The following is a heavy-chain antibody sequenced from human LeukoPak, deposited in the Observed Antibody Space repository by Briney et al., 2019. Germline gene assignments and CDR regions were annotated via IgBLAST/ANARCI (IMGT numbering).Heavy chain of an antibody. CDR1: GYTFTGYY. CDR2: ISSNSGST. J-gene: IGHJ4*02. Sequence: ASVKVSCKAFGYTFTGYYIHWVRQAPGQGLEWMGRISSNSGSTKYTQKFQGRVTVTRATSVSTVYMELSRLTSDDTAVYYCARAKLGELSAVDYWGQGTLVTVSS. CDR3: ARAKLGELSAVDY. V-gene: IGHV1-2*06. D-gene: IGHD3-16*02.